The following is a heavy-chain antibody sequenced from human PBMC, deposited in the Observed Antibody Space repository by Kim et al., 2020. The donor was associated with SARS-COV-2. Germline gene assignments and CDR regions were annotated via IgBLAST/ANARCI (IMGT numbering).Heavy chain of an antibody. Sequence: GGSLRLSCAASGFTFSSYAMSWVRQAPGKGLEGVSLVYSAGTNTYYADSVKGRFTISRDNSKNTLYLQMNSLRAEDTAVYYCAKERGGGYCYGGSCYDYWGQGTLVTVSS. CDR1: GFTFSSYA. J-gene: IGHJ4*02. CDR3: AKERGGGYCYGGSCYDY. D-gene: IGHD2-15*01. V-gene: IGHV3-23*03. CDR2: VYSAGTNT.